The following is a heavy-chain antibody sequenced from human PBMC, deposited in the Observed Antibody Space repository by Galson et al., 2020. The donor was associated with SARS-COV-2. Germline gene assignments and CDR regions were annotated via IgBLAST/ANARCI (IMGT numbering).Heavy chain of an antibody. V-gene: IGHV1-3*04. Sequence: ASVKVSCKASGYSFTTHAIHWVRQAPGHGLDWVGWINTASGNTEYSQKFQGRITFSRDSSATTAYMELSSLRSEDTAVYYCAREDCGGGLCYGDYVHWGQGTLVTVSS. CDR2: INTASGNT. CDR3: AREDCGGGLCYGDYVH. D-gene: IGHD2-8*02. J-gene: IGHJ1*01. CDR1: GYSFTTHA.